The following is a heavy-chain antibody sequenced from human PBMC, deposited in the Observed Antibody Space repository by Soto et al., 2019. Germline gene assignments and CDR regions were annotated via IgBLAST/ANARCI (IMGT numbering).Heavy chain of an antibody. V-gene: IGHV1-18*04. J-gene: IGHJ5*02. Sequence: QVPLVQSGAEVKKPGASVQVSCKASGYTFTRYSINWVRQAPGQGLEWVGWISNYNGDTKYAEKFQGRVTLTTDTSTTTTDMDLRSLTSDDTAVYFCARGDSTGSPAGWFDPWGQGTLVTVSS. CDR1: GYTFTRYS. D-gene: IGHD6-19*01. CDR3: ARGDSTGSPAGWFDP. CDR2: ISNYNGDT.